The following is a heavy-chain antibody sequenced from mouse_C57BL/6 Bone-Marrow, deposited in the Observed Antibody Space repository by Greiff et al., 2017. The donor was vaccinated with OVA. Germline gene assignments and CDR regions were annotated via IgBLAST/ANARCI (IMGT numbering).Heavy chain of an antibody. Sequence: VHLVESGPGLVQPSQSLSITCTVSGFSLTSYGVHWVRQSPGKGLEWLGVIWRGGSTDYNAAFMSRLSITKDNSKSQVFFKMNSLQADDTAIYYCAKEGYYGNLFAYWGQGTLVTVSA. V-gene: IGHV2-5*01. CDR1: GFSLTSYG. D-gene: IGHD2-1*01. CDR2: IWRGGST. CDR3: AKEGYYGNLFAY. J-gene: IGHJ3*01.